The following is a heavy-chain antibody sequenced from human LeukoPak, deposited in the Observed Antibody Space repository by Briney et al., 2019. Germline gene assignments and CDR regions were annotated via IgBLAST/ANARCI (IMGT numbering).Heavy chain of an antibody. CDR3: ARDKSVSDWYFDL. CDR2: IYSGGST. Sequence: PGGSLRLSCAASGFTFSSYGMHWVRQAPGKGLEWVSVIYSGGSTYYGDSVKGRFTISRDKSKNTLYLQMNSLRAEDTAVYYCARDKSVSDWYFDLWGRGTLVTVSS. CDR1: GFTFSSYG. V-gene: IGHV3-66*01. J-gene: IGHJ2*01. D-gene: IGHD5/OR15-5a*01.